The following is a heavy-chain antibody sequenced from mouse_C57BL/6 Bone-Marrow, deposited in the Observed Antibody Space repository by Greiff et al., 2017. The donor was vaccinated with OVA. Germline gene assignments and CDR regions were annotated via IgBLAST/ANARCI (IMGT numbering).Heavy chain of an antibody. V-gene: IGHV1-52*01. CDR2: IDPSDSET. CDR1: GYTFTSYW. J-gene: IGHJ1*03. Sequence: QPGAELVRPGSSVKLSCKASGYTFTSYWMHWVKQRPIQGLEWIGNIDPSDSETHYNQKFKDKATLTVDKSSSTAYMQLSSLTSEDSAVYYCARGIYYYGSSLDWYFDVWGTGTTVTVSS. CDR3: ARGIYYYGSSLDWYFDV. D-gene: IGHD1-1*01.